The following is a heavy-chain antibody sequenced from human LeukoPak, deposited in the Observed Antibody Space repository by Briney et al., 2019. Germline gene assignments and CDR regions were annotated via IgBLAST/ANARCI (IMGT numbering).Heavy chain of an antibody. CDR1: GFTFSSYV. Sequence: PGGSLRLSCAASGFTFSSYVMSWVRQAPGKGLEWISGISVSGGSTYYADSVKGRFTISRGNSKNTLYLQMNSLRAEDTAVYYCAEYSSQTPFWGQGTMVTVSS. V-gene: IGHV3-23*01. J-gene: IGHJ3*01. D-gene: IGHD6-6*01. CDR2: ISVSGGST. CDR3: AEYSSQTPF.